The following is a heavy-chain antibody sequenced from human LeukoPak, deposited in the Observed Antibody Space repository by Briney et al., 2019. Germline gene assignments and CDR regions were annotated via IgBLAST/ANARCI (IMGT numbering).Heavy chain of an antibody. CDR1: GGSFSGYY. Sequence: SETLSLTCAVYGGSFSGYYWSWIRQPPGKGLEWIGEINHSGSTNYNPSLKSRVTISVDTSKNQFSLKLSSVAAADTAVYYCARVVSDFDYWGQGTLVTVSS. D-gene: IGHD5/OR15-5a*01. J-gene: IGHJ4*02. CDR2: INHSGST. CDR3: ARVVSDFDY. V-gene: IGHV4-34*01.